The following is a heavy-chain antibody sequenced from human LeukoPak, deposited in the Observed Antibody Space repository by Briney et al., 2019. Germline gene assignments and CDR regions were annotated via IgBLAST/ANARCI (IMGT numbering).Heavy chain of an antibody. CDR3: ARDVYLWGSYRLDY. Sequence: GGSLRLSCEGSGFTFSRYSMNWVRQAPGKGLEWVSSISSSSSYIYYADSVKGRFTISRDNAKNSLYLQMNSLRAEDTAVYYCARDVYLWGSYRLDYWGQGTLVTVSS. J-gene: IGHJ4*02. CDR1: GFTFSRYS. CDR2: ISSSSSYI. V-gene: IGHV3-21*01. D-gene: IGHD3-16*02.